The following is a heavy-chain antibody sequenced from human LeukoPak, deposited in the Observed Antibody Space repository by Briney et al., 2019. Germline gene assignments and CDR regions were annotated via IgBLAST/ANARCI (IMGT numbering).Heavy chain of an antibody. CDR2: IIPIFGTA. CDR3: ARDIAPGGSYYVAFGI. V-gene: IGHV1-69*13. CDR1: GGTFSSYA. Sequence: SVKVSCKASGGTFSSYAISWVRQAPGQGLKWMGGIIPIFGTANYAQKFQGRVTITADESTSTAYMELSSLRSEDTAVYYCARDIAPGGSYYVAFGIWGQGTMVTVSS. J-gene: IGHJ3*02. D-gene: IGHD1-26*01.